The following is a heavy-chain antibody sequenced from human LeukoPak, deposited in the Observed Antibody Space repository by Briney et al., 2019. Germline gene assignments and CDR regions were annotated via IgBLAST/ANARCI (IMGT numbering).Heavy chain of an antibody. CDR1: GYTFTSYD. CDR3: ARWGNGYNFPKSRYYYGMDV. J-gene: IGHJ6*02. CDR2: MNPNSGNT. V-gene: IGHV1-8*01. Sequence: ASVKVSCKASGYTFTSYDINWVRQATGQGLEWMGWMNPNSGNTGYAQKFQGRVTMTRNTSISTAYMELSSLRSEDTAVYYCARWGNGYNFPKSRYYYGMDVWGRGTTVTVSS. D-gene: IGHD5-24*01.